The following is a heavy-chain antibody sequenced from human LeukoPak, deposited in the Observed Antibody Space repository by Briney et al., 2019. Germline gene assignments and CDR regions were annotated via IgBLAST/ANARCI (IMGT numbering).Heavy chain of an antibody. D-gene: IGHD1-26*01. Sequence: PSETLSLTCTVSGGSISTSSYYWGRFRQPPGKGLEWIGSIYYSGTTYYNPSLQSRVTISIDTSKNQFSLKLTSVTAADTAVYYCTPGRGRVGATTNYWGQGTLVTVSS. CDR2: IYYSGTT. CDR1: GGSISTSSYY. CDR3: TPGRGRVGATTNY. J-gene: IGHJ4*02. V-gene: IGHV4-39*01.